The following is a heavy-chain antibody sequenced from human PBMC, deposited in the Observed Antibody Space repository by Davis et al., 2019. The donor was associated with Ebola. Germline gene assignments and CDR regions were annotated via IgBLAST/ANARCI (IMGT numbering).Heavy chain of an antibody. V-gene: IGHV1-69*04. Sequence: SVKVSCKASGGTFSSYAISWVRQAPGQGLEWMGRIIPILGIANYAQKFQGRVTITADKSTSTAYMELSSLRSEDTAVYYCAIAGGYYGSGSRTRNYYYYGMDVWGQGTTVTVS. CDR2: IIPILGIA. D-gene: IGHD3-10*01. J-gene: IGHJ6*02. CDR1: GGTFSSYA. CDR3: AIAGGYYGSGSRTRNYYYYGMDV.